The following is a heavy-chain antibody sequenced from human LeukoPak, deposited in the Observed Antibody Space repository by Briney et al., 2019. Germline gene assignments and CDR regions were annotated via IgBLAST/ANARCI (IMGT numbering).Heavy chain of an antibody. CDR3: ARDFDIAVAGTPDY. V-gene: IGHV3-21*01. CDR2: ISSSSSYI. CDR1: GFTFSGYS. J-gene: IGHJ4*02. D-gene: IGHD6-19*01. Sequence: GGSLRLSCAASGFTFSGYSMNWVRQAPGKGLEWVSSISSSSSYIYYADSVKGRFTISRDNSKNTLYLQMNSLRAEDTAMYYCARDFDIAVAGTPDYWGQGTLVTVSS.